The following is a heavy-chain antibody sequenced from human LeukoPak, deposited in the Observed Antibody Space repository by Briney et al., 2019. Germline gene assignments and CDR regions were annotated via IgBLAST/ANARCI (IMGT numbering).Heavy chain of an antibody. Sequence: PGGSLRLSCAASGFTVIFNCVRWVRQAPGKGLEWVANLKQDGSEKYYVDSVKGRFSVSRDNAKNSLYLQMNSLRAEDTAVYCCVREGEGYFDYWGQGTLVTVSS. CDR2: LKQDGSEK. CDR3: VREGEGYFDY. J-gene: IGHJ4*02. CDR1: GFTVIFNC. D-gene: IGHD3-16*01. V-gene: IGHV3-7*04.